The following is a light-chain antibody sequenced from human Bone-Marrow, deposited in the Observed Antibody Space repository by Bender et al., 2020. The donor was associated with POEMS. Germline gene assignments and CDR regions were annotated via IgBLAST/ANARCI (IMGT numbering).Light chain of an antibody. Sequence: QSVLTQPPSVSGAPGQRVTISCTGSTSNIGAGYDVHWYQQIPGTAPKLLIYGNTNRPSGVPDRFSGAKSGTSAPLPITGLQAEDEADYYCQSYDSSLSGSVLFGGGTKVTVL. CDR2: GNT. CDR3: QSYDSSLSGSVL. CDR1: TSNIGAGYD. J-gene: IGLJ2*01. V-gene: IGLV1-40*01.